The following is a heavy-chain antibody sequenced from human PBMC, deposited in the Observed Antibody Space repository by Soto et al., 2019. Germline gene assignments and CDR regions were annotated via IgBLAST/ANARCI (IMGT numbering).Heavy chain of an antibody. Sequence: EVQLVESGGGLVKPGGSLRLSCAASGFTFSSYSMNWVRQAPGKGLEWVSYISSSSSYIYYADSVKGRFTISRDNVKNSLYLQMIILRAEDTAVYYCARDRVIVGATTDYYYGMDVWGQGTTVTVSS. D-gene: IGHD1-26*01. CDR1: GFTFSSYS. J-gene: IGHJ6*02. CDR3: ARDRVIVGATTDYYYGMDV. CDR2: ISSSSSYI. V-gene: IGHV3-21*01.